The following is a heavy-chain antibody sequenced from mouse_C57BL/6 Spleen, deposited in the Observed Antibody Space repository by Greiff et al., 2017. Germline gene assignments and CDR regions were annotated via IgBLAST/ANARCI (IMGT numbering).Heavy chain of an antibody. J-gene: IGHJ2*01. CDR1: GFTFSDYY. Sequence: EVHLVESVGGLVQPGSSMKLSCTASGFTFSDYYMAWVRQVPEKGLEWVANINYDGSSTYYLDSLKSRFIISRDNAKNILYLQMSILKSEDTTTYCVARVPYGNYFDYWGQGTTLTVSS. V-gene: IGHV5-16*01. D-gene: IGHD2-1*01. CDR2: INYDGSST. CDR3: ARVPYGNYFDY.